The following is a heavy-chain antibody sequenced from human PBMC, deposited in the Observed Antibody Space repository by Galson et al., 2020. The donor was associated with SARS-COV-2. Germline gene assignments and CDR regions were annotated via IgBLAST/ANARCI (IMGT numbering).Heavy chain of an antibody. CDR1: GFTFSSYG. V-gene: IGHV3-33*01. CDR2: IWYDGSNK. J-gene: IGHJ6*02. CDR3: AREGGYCSSTSCWGDYYYYGMDV. D-gene: IGHD2-2*01. Sequence: GGSLGLSCAASGFTFSSYGMHWVRQAPGKGLEWVAVIWYDGSNKYYADSVKGRFTISRDNSKNTLYLQMNSLRAEDTAVYYCAREGGYCSSTSCWGDYYYYGMDVWGQGTTVTVSS.